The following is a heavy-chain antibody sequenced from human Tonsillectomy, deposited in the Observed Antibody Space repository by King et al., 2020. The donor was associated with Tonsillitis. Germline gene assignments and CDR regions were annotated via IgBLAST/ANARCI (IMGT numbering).Heavy chain of an antibody. Sequence: VQLVESGGGVVQPGRSLRLSCAASGFTFSSYGMHWVRQAPGQGLEWVAVISYDGSNKYYADSVKGRFTVSRDNSQNTLFMQMNSLRAEDTAVYYCVKDSGNSGWYFDYWGQGTLATVSS. CDR1: GFTFSSYG. V-gene: IGHV3-30*18. D-gene: IGHD6-19*01. CDR3: VKDSGNSGWYFDY. CDR2: ISYDGSNK. J-gene: IGHJ4*02.